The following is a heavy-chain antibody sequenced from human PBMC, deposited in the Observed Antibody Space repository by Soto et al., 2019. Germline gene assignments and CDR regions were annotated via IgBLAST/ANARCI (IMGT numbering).Heavy chain of an antibody. D-gene: IGHD3-22*01. CDR3: AKDLDYYDSSGYPDYFDY. V-gene: IGHV3-23*01. J-gene: IGHJ4*02. CDR1: GFTFSSYA. CDR2: ISGSGGST. Sequence: LRLSCAASGFTFSSYAMSWVRQAPGKGLEWVSAISGSGGSTYYADSVKGRFTISRDNSKNTLYLQMNSLRAEDTAVYYCAKDLDYYDSSGYPDYFDYWGQGTLVTVSS.